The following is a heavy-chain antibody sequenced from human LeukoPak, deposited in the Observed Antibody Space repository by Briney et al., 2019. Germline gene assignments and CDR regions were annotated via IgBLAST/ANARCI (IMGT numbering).Heavy chain of an antibody. CDR1: GGSISSFY. CDR3: VGYNHGTFEY. Sequence: SETLSLTCSVSGGSISSFYWSWIRQPAGKGLEWVGRIYSSGSTNYNPSLKSRVTMSVDMSKNQFSLKLNSVTAADTAVYYCVGYNHGTFEYWGQGTLVTVSS. CDR2: IYSSGST. V-gene: IGHV4-4*07. J-gene: IGHJ4*02. D-gene: IGHD5-18*01.